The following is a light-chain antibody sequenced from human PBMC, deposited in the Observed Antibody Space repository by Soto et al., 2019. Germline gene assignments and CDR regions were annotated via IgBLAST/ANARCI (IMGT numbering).Light chain of an antibody. CDR3: QQYDGSPRT. CDR1: QSISSSY. Sequence: EIVLTQSPGTLSLSPGERATLSCRASQSISSSYLAWYQQKPGQAPRLLIYGASSRATGIPDRFSGSGSGTDFTLIISRLEPEDFAVYYCQQYDGSPRTFDQGTKVEIK. CDR2: GAS. V-gene: IGKV3-20*01. J-gene: IGKJ1*01.